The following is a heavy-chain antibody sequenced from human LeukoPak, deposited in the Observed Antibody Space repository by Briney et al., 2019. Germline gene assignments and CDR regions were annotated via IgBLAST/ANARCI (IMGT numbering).Heavy chain of an antibody. J-gene: IGHJ6*03. CDR2: ISAYNGNT. CDR3: ARAGGSCYSCYYYYYMDV. D-gene: IGHD2-15*01. V-gene: IGHV1-18*01. CDR1: GYTFTSYG. Sequence: GASVKVSCKASGYTFTSYGISWVRQAPGQGLEWMGWISAYNGNTNYAQKLQGRVTMTTDTSTSTAYMELRSLRSDDTAVYYCARAGGSCYSCYYYYYMDVWGKGTTVTVSS.